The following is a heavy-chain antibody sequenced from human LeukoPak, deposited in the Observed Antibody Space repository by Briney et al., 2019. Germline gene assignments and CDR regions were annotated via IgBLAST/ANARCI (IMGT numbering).Heavy chain of an antibody. Sequence: GESLKISCKGSGYTFNDYWIAWVRQMPGKGLEWMGIIYPIDSDVRYSPSFKGQVSISADRSITTAYLQWSSLKASDTAMYYCARLYCSGGSCFDPWGQGTLVTISS. V-gene: IGHV5-51*01. CDR1: GYTFNDYW. D-gene: IGHD2-15*01. CDR3: ARLYCSGGSCFDP. J-gene: IGHJ5*02. CDR2: IYPIDSDV.